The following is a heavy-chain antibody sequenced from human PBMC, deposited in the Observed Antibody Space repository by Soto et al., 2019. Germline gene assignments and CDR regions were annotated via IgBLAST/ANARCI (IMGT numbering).Heavy chain of an antibody. D-gene: IGHD4-17*01. Sequence: PSQTLSLTCTVSGGSISNYYWSWIRQPQGKGLEWIGYIYYSGSTNYNPSLKSRVTISVDTSKNQFSLKLSSVTAADTAVYYCARRYGASFDYWGQGTLVTVSS. CDR3: ARRYGASFDY. J-gene: IGHJ4*02. V-gene: IGHV4-59*01. CDR2: IYYSGST. CDR1: GGSISNYY.